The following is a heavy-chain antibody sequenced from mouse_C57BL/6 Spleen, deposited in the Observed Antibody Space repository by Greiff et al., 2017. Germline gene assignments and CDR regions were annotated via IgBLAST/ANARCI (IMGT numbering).Heavy chain of an antibody. J-gene: IGHJ2*01. CDR2: ISDGGSYT. V-gene: IGHV5-4*01. Sequence: EVQVVESGGGLVKPGGSVKLSCAASGFTFSSYAMSWVRQTPEKRLEWVATISDGGSYTYYPDNVKGRFTISRDNAKNNLYLQMSHLKSEDTAMYYCAREKITFDYWGQGTTLTVSS. CDR1: GFTFSSYA. D-gene: IGHD2-4*01. CDR3: AREKITFDY.